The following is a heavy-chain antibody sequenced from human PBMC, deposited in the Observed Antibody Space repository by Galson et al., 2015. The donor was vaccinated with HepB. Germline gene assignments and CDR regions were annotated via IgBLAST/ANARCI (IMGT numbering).Heavy chain of an antibody. CDR1: GGSISSYY. D-gene: IGHD3-3*01. V-gene: IGHV4-59*08. CDR3: ARPRSGSDAFDI. Sequence: LTCTVSGGSISSYYWGGIRQPPGKGLEWIGYIYYSGSTNYNPSLKSRVTISVDTSKNQFSLKLTSVTAADTAVYYCARPRSGSDAFDIWGQGTMVTVSS. J-gene: IGHJ3*02. CDR2: IYYSGST.